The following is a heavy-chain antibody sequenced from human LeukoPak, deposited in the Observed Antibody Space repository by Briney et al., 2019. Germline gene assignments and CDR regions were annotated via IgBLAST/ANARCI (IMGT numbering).Heavy chain of an antibody. V-gene: IGHV4-34*01. J-gene: IGHJ4*02. D-gene: IGHD3-10*01. CDR2: INHSGST. Sequence: SETLSLTCAVYGGSFSGYYWSWIRQPPGKGLEWIGEINHSGSTNYNPSLKSRVTISVDTSKNQFPLKLSSVTAADTAVYYCARVSHRFGESDYWGQGTLVTVSS. CDR1: GGSFSGYY. CDR3: ARVSHRFGESDY.